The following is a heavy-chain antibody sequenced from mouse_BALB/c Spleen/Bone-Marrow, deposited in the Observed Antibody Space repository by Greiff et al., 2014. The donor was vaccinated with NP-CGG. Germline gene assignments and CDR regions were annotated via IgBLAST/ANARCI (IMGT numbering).Heavy chain of an antibody. CDR3: ARVRNWADY. Sequence: VQLQQSGAELVRPGSSVKISCKASGYAFSSYWMNWVKQRPGQGLEWIGQIYPGDGDTNYNGKFMGKATLTADKSSSTAYVQLSSLTSEDSAVYFCARVRNWADYWGQGTTLTVSS. J-gene: IGHJ2*01. D-gene: IGHD4-1*01. CDR2: IYPGDGDT. CDR1: GYAFSSYW. V-gene: IGHV1-80*01.